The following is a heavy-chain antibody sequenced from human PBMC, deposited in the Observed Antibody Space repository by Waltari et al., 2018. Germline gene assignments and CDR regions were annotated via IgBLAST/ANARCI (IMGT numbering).Heavy chain of an antibody. CDR1: GGSISSYY. V-gene: IGHV4-59*01. D-gene: IGHD6-19*01. CDR3: ARDQAVAGTGNNWFDP. J-gene: IGHJ5*02. Sequence: QVQLQESGPGLVKPSETLSLTCTVSGGSISSYYWSWIRQPPGKGLEWIGYIYYSGSTNYNPPLKRRVTISLDTSKNQCSLKLSSVTAADTAVYYCARDQAVAGTGNNWFDPWGQGTLVTVSS. CDR2: IYYSGST.